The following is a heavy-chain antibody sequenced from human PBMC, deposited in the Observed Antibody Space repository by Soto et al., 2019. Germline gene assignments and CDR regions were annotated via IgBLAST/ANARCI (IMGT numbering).Heavy chain of an antibody. J-gene: IGHJ3*02. D-gene: IGHD3-22*01. CDR1: GLSFDDYT. V-gene: IGHV3-9*01. Sequence: GGSLRLSCGGSGLSFDDYTMHWVRQAPGKVPEWVASLSWNSGFSGYADSVKGRVTISRDNAQSSVHLQMNNLRTEDTALYYCAKGRGTIVVTDAYDIWGQGTMVTVS. CDR2: LSWNSGFS. CDR3: AKGRGTIVVTDAYDI.